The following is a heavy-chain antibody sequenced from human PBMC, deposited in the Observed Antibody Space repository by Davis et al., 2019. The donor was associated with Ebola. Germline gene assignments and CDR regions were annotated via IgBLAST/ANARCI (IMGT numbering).Heavy chain of an antibody. V-gene: IGHV3-30*14. D-gene: IGHD5-18*01. CDR1: GFTFSSYA. CDR2: ISYDGSNK. J-gene: IGHJ4*02. CDR3: AKELMVTSFDY. Sequence: PGGSLRFSCAASGFTFSSYAMHWVRQAPGKGLEWVAVISYDGSNKYYADSVKGRFTISRDNSKNTLYLQMNSLRAEDTAVYYCAKELMVTSFDYWGQGTLVTVSS.